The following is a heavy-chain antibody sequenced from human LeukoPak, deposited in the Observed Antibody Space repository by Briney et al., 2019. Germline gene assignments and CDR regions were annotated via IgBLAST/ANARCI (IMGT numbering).Heavy chain of an antibody. CDR2: ISSSGSGGNT. Sequence: GGSPRLSCAASGVTLSSYAMSWARQAPGKGLEWVSGISSSGSGGNTYYADSVKGRFTISRDNSKNTLYLQMNSLRAEDTAVYYCASPPTYYYDSSGYPVDYWGQGTLVTVSS. J-gene: IGHJ4*02. V-gene: IGHV3-23*01. D-gene: IGHD3-22*01. CDR1: GVTLSSYA. CDR3: ASPPTYYYDSSGYPVDY.